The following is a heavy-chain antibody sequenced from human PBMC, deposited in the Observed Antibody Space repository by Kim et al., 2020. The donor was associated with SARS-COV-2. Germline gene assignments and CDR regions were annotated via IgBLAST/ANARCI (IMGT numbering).Heavy chain of an antibody. J-gene: IGHJ5*02. Sequence: TNYADSVKGRFTISRDNSKNTLYLQMNSLRAEDTAIYYCVKGVKSPGDPWGQGTLVTVSS. V-gene: IGHV3-23*01. CDR3: VKGVKSPGDP. CDR2: T.